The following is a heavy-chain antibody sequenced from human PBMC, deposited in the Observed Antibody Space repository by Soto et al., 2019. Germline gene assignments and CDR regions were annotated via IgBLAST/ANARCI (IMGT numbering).Heavy chain of an antibody. CDR2: ISGSGSSI. D-gene: IGHD6-13*01. J-gene: IGHJ5*02. CDR3: AKGGDSSSWKNGFDP. CDR1: GFTFSNYA. Sequence: EVQLLESGGGLVQPGGSLRLSCAASGFTFSNYAMTWVRQAPGKGLEWVSGISGSGSSIYYADSVKGRFTISRDNTKNTPHRQVNSVRAEDTAVYDCAKGGDSSSWKNGFDPWGQGTLVTVSS. V-gene: IGHV3-23*01.